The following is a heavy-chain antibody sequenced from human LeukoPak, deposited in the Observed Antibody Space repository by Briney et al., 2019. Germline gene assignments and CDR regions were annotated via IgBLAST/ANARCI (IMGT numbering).Heavy chain of an antibody. V-gene: IGHV3-23*01. CDR1: GFTFSSYA. J-gene: IGHJ4*02. CDR3: AKVSGHGDYVSATDY. D-gene: IGHD4-17*01. Sequence: GGSLRLSCAASGFTFSSYAMSWVRQAPGKGLDWVSAISGSGGSTYYADSVKGRFTISRDNSKNTLYLRMNSLRAEDTAVYYCAKVSGHGDYVSATDYWGQGTLVTVSS. CDR2: ISGSGGST.